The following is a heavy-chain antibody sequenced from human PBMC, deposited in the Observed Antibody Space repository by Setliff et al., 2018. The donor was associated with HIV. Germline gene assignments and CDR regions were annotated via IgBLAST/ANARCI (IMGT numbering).Heavy chain of an antibody. V-gene: IGHV4-59*01. D-gene: IGHD3-22*01. CDR2: IDYSGST. CDR3: ARGPPKYYYDSSWYYFDY. J-gene: IGHJ4*02. CDR1: GGSISSNY. Sequence: SETLSLACTVTGGSISSNYWSWRRPPPGKGLEWIGHIDYSGSTNYNPSLKSRVTISVDTSRNQFSLNLSSVTAADTAVYYCARGPPKYYYDSSWYYFDYWGQGTLVTVSS.